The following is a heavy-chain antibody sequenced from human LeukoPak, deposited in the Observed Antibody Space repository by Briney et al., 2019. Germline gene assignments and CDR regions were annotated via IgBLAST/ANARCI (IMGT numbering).Heavy chain of an antibody. Sequence: GGSLRLSCAASGFTFNNYAMSWVRQAQGKWLEWVSAISGSGGSTYYADSVKGRFTISRDNSKNTLYLQMNSLRAEDTAVYYCAKGERRFDYWGQGTLVTVSS. V-gene: IGHV3-23*01. J-gene: IGHJ4*02. CDR2: ISGSGGST. CDR3: AKGERRFDY. CDR1: GFTFNNYA. D-gene: IGHD1-26*01.